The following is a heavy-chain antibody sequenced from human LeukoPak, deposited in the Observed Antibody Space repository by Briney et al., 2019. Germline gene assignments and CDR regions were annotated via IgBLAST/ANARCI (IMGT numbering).Heavy chain of an antibody. CDR2: MNPNSGNT. CDR3: ARRTYYDFWSGPPWFDP. J-gene: IGHJ5*02. Sequence: GASVKVSCKASGYTFTSYGISWVRQAPGQGLEWMGWMNPNSGNTGYAQKFQGRVTMTRNTSISTAYMELSSLRSEDTAVYYCARRTYYDFWSGPPWFDPWGQGTLVTVSS. D-gene: IGHD3-3*01. V-gene: IGHV1-8*02. CDR1: GYTFTSYG.